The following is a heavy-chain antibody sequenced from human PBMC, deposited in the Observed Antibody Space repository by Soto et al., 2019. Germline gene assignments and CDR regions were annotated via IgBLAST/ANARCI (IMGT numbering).Heavy chain of an antibody. V-gene: IGHV1-69*13. CDR3: AGRYYVILTGDFFWFDP. J-gene: IGHJ5*02. D-gene: IGHD3-9*01. CDR2: IIPIFGTA. Sequence: ASVKVSCKASGGTFSSYAISWVRQAPGQGLEWMGGIIPIFGTANYAQKFQGRVTITADESTSTAYMELSSLRSEDTAVYYCAGRYYVILTGDFFWFDPSGQGTLVTVSS. CDR1: GGTFSSYA.